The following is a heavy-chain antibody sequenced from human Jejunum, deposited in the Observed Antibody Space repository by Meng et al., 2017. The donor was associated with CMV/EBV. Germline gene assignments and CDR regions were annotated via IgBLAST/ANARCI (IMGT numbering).Heavy chain of an antibody. Sequence: ITSSGYYWGWIRQPPGKGLEWIGNISYSGTTYYNPSLKSRVVISVDTSRNQFSLKLSSVTAADTAVYYCARAPYNYFDSSGDPPDYWGQGTLVTVSS. V-gene: IGHV4-39*07. CDR2: ISYSGTT. CDR1: ITSSGYY. J-gene: IGHJ4*02. CDR3: ARAPYNYFDSSGDPPDY. D-gene: IGHD3-22*01.